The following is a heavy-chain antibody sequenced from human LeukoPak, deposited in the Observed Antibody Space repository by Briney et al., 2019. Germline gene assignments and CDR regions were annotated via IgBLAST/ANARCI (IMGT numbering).Heavy chain of an antibody. CDR3: ARPADETAAGDLDY. J-gene: IGHJ4*02. D-gene: IGHD6-13*01. CDR1: GGTFISYA. Sequence: GASVKVSCKASGGTFISYAISWVRQAPGQGLEWMGGIIPIFGTANYAQKFQGRVTITADTSTSTAYMELRSLRSDDTAVYYCARPADETAAGDLDYWGQGTLVTVSS. V-gene: IGHV1-69*06. CDR2: IIPIFGTA.